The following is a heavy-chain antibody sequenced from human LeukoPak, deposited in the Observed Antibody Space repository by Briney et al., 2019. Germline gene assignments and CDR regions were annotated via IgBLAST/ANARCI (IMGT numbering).Heavy chain of an antibody. V-gene: IGHV1-46*01. J-gene: IGHJ4*02. Sequence: ASVKVSCKASGYTFTSYYMHWVRQAPGQGLEWTGIINPSGGSTSYAQKFQGRVTMTRDTSASTVYMELSSLRSEDTAVYYCARDSHGNFGVANFDYWGQGTLVTVSS. CDR1: GYTFTSYY. CDR3: ARDSHGNFGVANFDY. D-gene: IGHD3-3*02. CDR2: INPSGGST.